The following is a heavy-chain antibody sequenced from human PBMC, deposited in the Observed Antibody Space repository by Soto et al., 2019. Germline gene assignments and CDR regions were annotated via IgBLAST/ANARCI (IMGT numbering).Heavy chain of an antibody. V-gene: IGHV4-30-4*02. CDR1: GGSISSGDYY. J-gene: IGHJ4*02. Sequence: SETLSLTCTVSGGSISSGDYYWSWIRQPPGKGLEWIGYIYYSGSTYYNPSLKSRVTISVDTSKNQFSLKLSSVTAADTAVYYCARAFGKGTYGSFDYWGQGTLVTVSS. D-gene: IGHD3-10*01. CDR2: IYYSGST. CDR3: ARAFGKGTYGSFDY.